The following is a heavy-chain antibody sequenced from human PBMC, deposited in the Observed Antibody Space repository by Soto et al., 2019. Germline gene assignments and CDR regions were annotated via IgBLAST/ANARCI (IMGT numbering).Heavy chain of an antibody. CDR1: GYTFTDYY. V-gene: IGHV1-2*02. J-gene: IGHJ4*02. D-gene: IGHD1-26*01. Sequence: QVQLVQSGPEVKKPGASVKVSCKASGYTFTDYYMQWVRQAPGQGLEWMGWINPTSGGTNSAPKFQGRVSMTRDTSISTAYVELSSRRSDDTAVYYCAGTGGMSAWGQGTLVIVSS. CDR2: INPTSGGT. CDR3: AGTGGMSA.